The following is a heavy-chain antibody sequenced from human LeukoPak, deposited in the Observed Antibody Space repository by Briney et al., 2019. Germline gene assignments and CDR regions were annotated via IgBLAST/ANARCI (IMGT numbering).Heavy chain of an antibody. Sequence: SETLSLTCAVYGGSFSGYYWSWIRQPPGKGLEWLGEINHSGSTNYNPSLKSRVTISVDTSKNQFSLKLSSVTAADTAVYYCAREHGDYRYYYYYMDVWGKGTTVTVSS. CDR3: AREHGDYRYYYYYMDV. D-gene: IGHD4-17*01. J-gene: IGHJ6*03. CDR1: GGSFSGYY. CDR2: INHSGST. V-gene: IGHV4-34*01.